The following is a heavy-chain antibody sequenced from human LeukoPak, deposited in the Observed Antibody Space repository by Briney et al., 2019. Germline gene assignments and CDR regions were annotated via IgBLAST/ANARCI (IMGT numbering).Heavy chain of an antibody. J-gene: IGHJ6*03. D-gene: IGHD1-26*01. V-gene: IGHV1-8*01. CDR1: GYTFTSYD. CDR2: MNPNSGNT. CDR3: ARYSGSYYDYYYMDV. Sequence: ASVKVSCKASGYTFTSYDINWVRQATGQGLEWMGWMNPNSGNTGYAQKFQGRVTMTRNTSISTAYMELSSLRSEDTAVYYCARYSGSYYDYYYMDVWGKGTTVTISS.